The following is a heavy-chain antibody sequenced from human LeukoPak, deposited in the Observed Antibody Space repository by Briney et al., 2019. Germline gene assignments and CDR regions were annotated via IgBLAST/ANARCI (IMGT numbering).Heavy chain of an antibody. V-gene: IGHV3-21*01. Sequence: GGSLRLSCAASGFTFSSYSMNWVRQAPRKGLEWVSSISSSSSYIYYADSVKGRFTISRDNAKNSLYLQMNSLRAEDTAVYYCARDLEITYYYGSGSLSFGYWGQGTLVTVSS. CDR3: ARDLEITYYYGSGSLSFGY. J-gene: IGHJ4*02. D-gene: IGHD3-10*01. CDR2: ISSSSSYI. CDR1: GFTFSSYS.